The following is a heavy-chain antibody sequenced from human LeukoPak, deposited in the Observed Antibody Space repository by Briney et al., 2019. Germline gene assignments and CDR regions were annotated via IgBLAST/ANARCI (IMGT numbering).Heavy chain of an antibody. D-gene: IGHD6-6*01. J-gene: IGHJ5*02. CDR3: ARVLSGSSSSGFDP. Sequence: GGSLRLSCAASGFTFSSYIMTWVRQAPGKGLEWVSSISSSSSYIYYADSVKGRFTISRDNAKNSLYLQMNSLRAEDTAVYYCARVLSGSSSSGFDPWGQGTLVTVSS. CDR1: GFTFSSYI. V-gene: IGHV3-21*01. CDR2: ISSSSSYI.